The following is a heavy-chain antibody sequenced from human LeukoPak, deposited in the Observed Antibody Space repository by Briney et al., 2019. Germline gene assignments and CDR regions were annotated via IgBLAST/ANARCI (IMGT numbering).Heavy chain of an antibody. J-gene: IGHJ5*02. D-gene: IGHD2-15*01. CDR2: TFDSGTT. V-gene: IGHV4-39*01. CDR1: GGSISSTSSY. CDR3: ARHEGYCSGGSCYSVGWFDP. Sequence: KPSETLSLTCTVSGGSISSTSSYWGWIRQPPGQGLEWIGITFDSGTTYYNPSLKSRVTISVDTSKNQFSLKLTPVTATDTSVYYCARHEGYCSGGSCYSVGWFDPWGQGTLVTVSS.